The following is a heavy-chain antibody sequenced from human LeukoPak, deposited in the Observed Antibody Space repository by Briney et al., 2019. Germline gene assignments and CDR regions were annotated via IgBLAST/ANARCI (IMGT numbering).Heavy chain of an antibody. J-gene: IGHJ5*02. D-gene: IGHD3-3*01. Sequence: VASVKVSCKASGYTFTGYYMHWVRQAPGQGLEWMGWINPNSGGTNYAQKFQGRVTMTRDTSISTAYMELSRLRSDDTAVYYCARDKGTIFGFDPWGQGTLVTVSS. CDR3: ARDKGTIFGFDP. CDR2: INPNSGGT. V-gene: IGHV1-2*02. CDR1: GYTFTGYY.